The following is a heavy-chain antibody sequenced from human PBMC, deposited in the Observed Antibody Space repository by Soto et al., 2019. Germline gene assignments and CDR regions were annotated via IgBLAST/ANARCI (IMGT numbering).Heavy chain of an antibody. V-gene: IGHV4-34*01. J-gene: IGHJ6*03. CDR2: INHSGST. CDR3: ARGPLYYDFWSGYYLYYMDV. D-gene: IGHD3-3*01. CDR1: GGSFSGYY. Sequence: SETLSLTFAVYGGSFSGYYWGWIRQPPGKGLEWIGEINHSGSTNYNPSLKSRVTISVDTSKNQFSLKLSPVTAADTAVYYCARGPLYYDFWSGYYLYYMDVWGKGTTVTVS.